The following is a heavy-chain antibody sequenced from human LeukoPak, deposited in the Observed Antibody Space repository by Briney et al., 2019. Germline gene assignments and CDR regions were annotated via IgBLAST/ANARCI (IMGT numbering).Heavy chain of an antibody. J-gene: IGHJ6*03. CDR2: IIPIFGTA. D-gene: IGHD3-9*01. V-gene: IGHV1-69*01. CDR1: GGTFSSYA. CDR3: ARTKHYDILTGYYYYYYYMDV. Sequence: SSVKVSCKASGGTFSSYAISWVRQAPGQGLEWMGGIIPIFGTANYAQKFQGRVTITADESTSTAYMELSSLRSDDTAVYYCARTKHYDILTGYYYYYYYMDVWGKGTTVTISS.